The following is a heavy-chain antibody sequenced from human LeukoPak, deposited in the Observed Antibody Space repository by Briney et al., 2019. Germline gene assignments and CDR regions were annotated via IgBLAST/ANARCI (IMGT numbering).Heavy chain of an antibody. D-gene: IGHD1-20*01. V-gene: IGHV1-69*04. CDR2: IIPILGIA. Sequence: SVKVSCKASEGTFSSYAISWVRQAPGQGLEWMGRIIPILGIANYAQKFQGRVTITADKSTSTAYMELSSLRSEDTAVYYCARDLQGHNWNVGGYYYGMDVWGQGTTVTVSS. CDR3: ARDLQGHNWNVGGYYYGMDV. CDR1: EGTFSSYA. J-gene: IGHJ6*02.